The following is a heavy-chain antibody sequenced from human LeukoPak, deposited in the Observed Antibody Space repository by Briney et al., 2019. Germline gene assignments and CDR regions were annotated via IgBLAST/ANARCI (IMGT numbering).Heavy chain of an antibody. CDR3: ARDLGRFFNYFDY. CDR1: GFTFSDYY. Sequence: PGGSLRLSCAASGFTFSDYYMSWIRQAPGKGLEWISYISSSGDTIFYADSVKGRFTISRDNAKNSLYLQMNSLRADDTAVYYCARDLGRFFNYFDYWGQGTLVTVSS. J-gene: IGHJ4*02. CDR2: ISSSGDTI. V-gene: IGHV3-11*04. D-gene: IGHD1-26*01.